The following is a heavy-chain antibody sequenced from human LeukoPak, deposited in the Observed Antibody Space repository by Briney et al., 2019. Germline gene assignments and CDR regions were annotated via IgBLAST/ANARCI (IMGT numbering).Heavy chain of an antibody. CDR1: GFTFDDYA. CDR2: ISWNSDSI. V-gene: IGHV3-9*01. J-gene: IGHJ4*02. D-gene: IGHD3-10*01. Sequence: GRSLRLFCAASGFTFDDYAVHWVRQAPGKGLEWVSGISWNSDSIGYADSVKGRFTISRDNAKNSLYLQMNSLRAEDTALYYCAKDFGTASGSYYFHYWGQGTLVTVPS. CDR3: AKDFGTASGSYYFHY.